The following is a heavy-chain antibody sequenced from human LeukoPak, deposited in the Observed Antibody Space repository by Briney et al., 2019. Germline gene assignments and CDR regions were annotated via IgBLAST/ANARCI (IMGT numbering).Heavy chain of an antibody. D-gene: IGHD2-2*02. V-gene: IGHV3-7*01. J-gene: IGHJ3*02. CDR1: GFTFSSYW. CDR3: ARMYCSSTNCYTDTFDI. Sequence: PGGSLRLSCAASGFTFSSYWMSWVRQAPGKGLEWVANIKQDGSEKYYVDSVKGRFTISRDNAKNSLYLQMNSLRAEDTAVYYCARMYCSSTNCYTDTFDIWGQGTVVTVSS. CDR2: IKQDGSEK.